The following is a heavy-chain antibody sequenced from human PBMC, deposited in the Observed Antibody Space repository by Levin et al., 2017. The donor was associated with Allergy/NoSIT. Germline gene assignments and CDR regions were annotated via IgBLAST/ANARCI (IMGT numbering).Heavy chain of an antibody. J-gene: IGHJ4*02. D-gene: IGHD1-14*01. CDR2: INPNSGDT. CDR3: ARRPELDY. V-gene: IGHV1-2*06. Sequence: VASVKVCCKASGYTFTGYYIHWVRQAPGQAGQGLEWMGRINPNSGDTYYAQKFQGRVTMTRDTSISTAYMELSRLRSDDTAMYYCARRPELDYWGQGTLVSVSS. CDR1: GYTFTGYY.